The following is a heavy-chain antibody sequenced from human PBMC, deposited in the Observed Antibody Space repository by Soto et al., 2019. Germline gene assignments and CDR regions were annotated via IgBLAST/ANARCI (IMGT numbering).Heavy chain of an antibody. CDR1: GFTFSSAA. V-gene: IGHV3-73*01. J-gene: IGHJ3*02. Sequence: RGSLRLSCAASGFTFSSAAMHWVRQASGKGLKLVGRIRRKANGYATAYAASGKGRFTISRDDSKNTAYWQMKSLKTEDTAVYYCIRPDYGYDAFDIWGQGTMFTVSS. CDR3: IRPDYGYDAFDI. D-gene: IGHD4-17*01. CDR2: IRRKANGYAT.